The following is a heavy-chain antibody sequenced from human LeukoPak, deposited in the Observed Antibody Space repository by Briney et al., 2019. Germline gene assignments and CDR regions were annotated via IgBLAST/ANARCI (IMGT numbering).Heavy chain of an antibody. CDR3: ARETYTVITRAWLDP. V-gene: IGHV4-31*03. D-gene: IGHD4-23*01. J-gene: IGHJ5*02. CDR2: ISYSGST. CDR1: RGSITGYY. Sequence: SGTLSLTCTVSRGSITGYYWSWIRQHPGKGLEWIGYISYSGSTYYNPSLKSRVIISIDTSKNQFSLKLSSVTAADTAVYYCARETYTVITRAWLDPWGQGTLVTVSS.